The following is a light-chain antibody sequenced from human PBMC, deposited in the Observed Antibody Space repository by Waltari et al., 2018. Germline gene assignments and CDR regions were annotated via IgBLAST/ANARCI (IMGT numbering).Light chain of an antibody. J-gene: IGLJ3*02. CDR2: EDR. Sequence: SYELTQPPSVSVSPGQTARITCFGDALPKKYAYWYQQKSGQAPVLVIYEDRKRPSGIPERFSGSSSGTMATLTISGAQVDDEADYYCYSTDSSDTHRVFGGGTKLTVL. CDR1: ALPKKY. V-gene: IGLV3-10*01. CDR3: YSTDSSDTHRV.